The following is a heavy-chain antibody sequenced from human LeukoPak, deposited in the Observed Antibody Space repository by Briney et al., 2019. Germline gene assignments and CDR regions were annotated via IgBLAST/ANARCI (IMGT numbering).Heavy chain of an antibody. Sequence: APVKVSCKESGYTFIGYYIHWLRQAPGQGLEWMGWINPSNGGTNYAQRFQGRVAMTRDTSISTAYMEMSRLTFDDTAVYYCASGPTLGTTHPYFYYWGQGTLVTVSS. J-gene: IGHJ4*02. V-gene: IGHV1-2*02. CDR2: INPSNGGT. CDR3: ASGPTLGTTHPYFYY. CDR1: GYTFIGYY. D-gene: IGHD1-1*01.